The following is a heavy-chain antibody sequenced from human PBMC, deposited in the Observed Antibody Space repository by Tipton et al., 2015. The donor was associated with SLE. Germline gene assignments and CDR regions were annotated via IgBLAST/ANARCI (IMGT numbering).Heavy chain of an antibody. CDR1: GYTFTSYY. CDR2: MNPNSGNT. D-gene: IGHD3-3*01. Sequence: QSGAEVKNPGASVKVSCKTSGYTFTSYYINWVRQAAGQGLEWLGWMNPNSGNTGYAQKFQGRLSMTRSTSISTAYMELSSLRSEDTAVYYCASGAGFGDSWGQGTLVTVSS. CDR3: ASGAGFGDS. V-gene: IGHV1-8*02. J-gene: IGHJ4*02.